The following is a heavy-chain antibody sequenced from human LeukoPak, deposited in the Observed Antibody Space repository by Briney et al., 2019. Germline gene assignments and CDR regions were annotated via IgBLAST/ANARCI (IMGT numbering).Heavy chain of an antibody. D-gene: IGHD1-14*01. CDR1: GFRFSYHD. J-gene: IGHJ3*02. CDR2: IGAAGAHT. V-gene: IGHV3-64*02. Sequence: GGSLRRYCAASGFRFSYHDMHWVRQAPGKGLEFVSSIGAAGAHTFYADSVKGRFTISRDNFQSTMYLQMDGLRPEDSAVYYCARELGGTKTGGFDIWGQGTVVTVSS. CDR3: ARELGGTKTGGFDI.